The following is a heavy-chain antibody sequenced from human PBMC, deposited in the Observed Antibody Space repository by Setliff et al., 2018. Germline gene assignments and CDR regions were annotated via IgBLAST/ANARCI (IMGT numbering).Heavy chain of an antibody. D-gene: IGHD2-8*02. CDR2: IHAGSSNT. V-gene: IGHV1-3*01. CDR3: ARMSTSGPHYDY. J-gene: IGHJ4*02. Sequence: WASVKVSCKASGYSFSSNAFHWVRQAPGQTLEWMGWIHAGSSNTLYSQRFQDRITISRDTSATTVHMELSSLRSDDTAVYYCARMSTSGPHYDYWGQRTLVTVSS. CDR1: GYSFSSNA.